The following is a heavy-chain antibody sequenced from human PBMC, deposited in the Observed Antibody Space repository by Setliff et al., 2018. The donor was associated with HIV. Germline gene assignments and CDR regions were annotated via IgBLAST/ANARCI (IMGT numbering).Heavy chain of an antibody. CDR2: ISAYNGNT. V-gene: IGHV1-18*01. J-gene: IGHJ3*02. Sequence: VASVKVSCKASGYTFTSYGISWVRQAPGQGLEWMGWISAYNGNTNYAQKLQGRVTMTTDTSTSTAYMELRSLRSDDTAVYYCARDPPLAAAGGPDAFDIWGQGTMVTVS. D-gene: IGHD6-13*01. CDR3: ARDPPLAAAGGPDAFDI. CDR1: GYTFTSYG.